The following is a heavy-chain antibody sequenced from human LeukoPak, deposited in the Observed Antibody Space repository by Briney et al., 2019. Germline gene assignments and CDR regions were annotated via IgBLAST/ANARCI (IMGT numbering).Heavy chain of an antibody. V-gene: IGHV3-23*01. CDR3: AKDRAGLTTVTTVWFDP. Sequence: GGSLRLSCAASGFTFSSSAMSWVRQAPGKGLEWVSAISNNGGYTYYADSVQGRFTISRDNSKNTLYLQMNSLRAEDTAVYYCAKDRAGLTTVTTVWFDPWGQGTLVTVSS. CDR2: ISNNGGYT. D-gene: IGHD4-17*01. J-gene: IGHJ5*02. CDR1: GFTFSSSA.